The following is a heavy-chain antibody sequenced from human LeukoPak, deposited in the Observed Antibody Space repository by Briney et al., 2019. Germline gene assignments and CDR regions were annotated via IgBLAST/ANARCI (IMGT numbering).Heavy chain of an antibody. J-gene: IGHJ4*02. V-gene: IGHV3-23*01. CDR2: ISGSGGST. D-gene: IGHD5-18*01. CDR3: ARDNYSYGYFDY. CDR1: GFTFSSYA. Sequence: GGSLRLSCAASGFTFSSYAMSWVRQAPGKGLEWVSAISGSGGSTYYADSVKGRFTISRDNSKNTLYLQMNSLRAEDTAVYYCARDNYSYGYFDYWGQGTLVTVSS.